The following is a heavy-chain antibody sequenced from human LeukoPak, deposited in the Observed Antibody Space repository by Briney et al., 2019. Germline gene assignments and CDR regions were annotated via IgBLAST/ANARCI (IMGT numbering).Heavy chain of an antibody. CDR3: ARAYCSGGSCYSDY. J-gene: IGHJ4*02. V-gene: IGHV1-69*04. Sequence: GASVKVSCKASGGTFSSYAISWVRQAPGQGLEWMGRIIPILGIAKYAQKFQGRVTITADKSTSTAYMELSSLRSEDTAVYYCARAYCSGGSCYSDYWGQGTLVTVSS. CDR2: IIPILGIA. D-gene: IGHD2-15*01. CDR1: GGTFSSYA.